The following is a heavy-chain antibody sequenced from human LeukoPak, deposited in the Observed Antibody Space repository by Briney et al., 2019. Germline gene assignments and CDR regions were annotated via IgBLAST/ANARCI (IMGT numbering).Heavy chain of an antibody. CDR2: IYYSGST. Sequence: PSETLSLTCTVSGGSISSSSYYWGWIRQPPGKGLEWIGSIYYSGSTYYNPSLKRRVTISVDTSKNQFSLKLSSVTAADTAVYYRARRARGFGESPFDYWGQGTLVTVSS. D-gene: IGHD3-10*01. CDR1: GGSISSSSYY. CDR3: ARRARGFGESPFDY. V-gene: IGHV4-39*01. J-gene: IGHJ4*02.